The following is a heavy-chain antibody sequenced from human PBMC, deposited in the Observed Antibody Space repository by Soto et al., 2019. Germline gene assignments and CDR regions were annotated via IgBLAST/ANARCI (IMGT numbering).Heavy chain of an antibody. V-gene: IGHV1-18*01. J-gene: IGHJ6*02. CDR3: ARGGYYDSSGSRNYHYYGMDV. D-gene: IGHD3-22*01. Sequence: QAQWVQSGPEVKKPGASVKVSCKASGYTFSRYGISWVRQAPGQGLEWLGWISPYDDVTKYAQNLQGRVRMTTDTSTRTVYMDLRSLRSDDTAIYYCARGGYYDSSGSRNYHYYGMDVGGQGTTVTVSS. CDR2: ISPYDDVT. CDR1: GYTFSRYG.